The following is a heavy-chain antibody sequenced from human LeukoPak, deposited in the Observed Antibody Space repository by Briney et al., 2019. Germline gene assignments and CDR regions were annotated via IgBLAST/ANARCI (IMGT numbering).Heavy chain of an antibody. CDR1: GGTFSSYA. D-gene: IGHD3-10*01. V-gene: IGHV1-18*01. CDR2: ISAYNGNT. CDR3: ARLRKTYYYGSGSYNWFDP. Sequence: ASVKVSCKASGGTFSSYAISWVRQAPGQGLEWMGWISAYNGNTNYAQKLQGRVTMTTDTSTSTAYMELRSLRSDDTAVYYCARLRKTYYYGSGSYNWFDPWGQGTLVTVSS. J-gene: IGHJ5*02.